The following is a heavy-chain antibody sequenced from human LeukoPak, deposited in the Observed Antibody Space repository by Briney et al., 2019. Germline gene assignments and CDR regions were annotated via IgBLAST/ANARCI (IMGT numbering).Heavy chain of an antibody. CDR1: GFTFNYAW. CDR2: TVSEIDGGTT. CDR3: TTDEDWNYARKDV. V-gene: IGHV3-15*04. D-gene: IGHD1-7*01. Sequence: GGSLRLSCAASGFTFNYAWMSWVRQAPGKGLEWVGQTVSEIDGGTTDYATPVKGRFTISRDDSKSTLYLQMNSLKIEDTAVYYCTTDEDWNYARKDVWGQGATVIVSS. J-gene: IGHJ6*02.